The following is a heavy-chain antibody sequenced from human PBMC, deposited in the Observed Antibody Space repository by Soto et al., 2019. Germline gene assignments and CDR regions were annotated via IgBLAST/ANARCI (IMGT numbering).Heavy chain of an antibody. Sequence: QVQLQQWGAGLLKPSETLSLTCAVYGGSFSGYYWSWIRQPPGKGPEWIGEINHSGSTNYNPSLKSRVTISVDTSKNQFSLKLSSVTAADTAVYYCARVGYCSGGSCYAIDYWGQGTLVTVSS. CDR2: INHSGST. CDR3: ARVGYCSGGSCYAIDY. V-gene: IGHV4-34*01. J-gene: IGHJ4*02. D-gene: IGHD2-15*01. CDR1: GGSFSGYY.